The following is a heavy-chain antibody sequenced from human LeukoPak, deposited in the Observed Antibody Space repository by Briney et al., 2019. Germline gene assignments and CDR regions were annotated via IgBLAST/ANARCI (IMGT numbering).Heavy chain of an antibody. V-gene: IGHV1-2*02. D-gene: IGHD1-7*01. CDR3: ARGELCLYYYMDV. J-gene: IGHJ6*03. CDR2: INPNSGGT. Sequence: ASVKVSCKASGYTFACYYMHWVRQAPGQGLEWMGWINPNSGGTNYAQKFQGRVTMTRDTSISTAYMELSRLRSDDTAVYYCARGELCLYYYMDVWGKGTTVTVSS. CDR1: GYTFACYY.